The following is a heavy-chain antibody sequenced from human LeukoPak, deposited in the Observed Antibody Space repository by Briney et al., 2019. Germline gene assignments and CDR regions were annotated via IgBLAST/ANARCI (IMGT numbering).Heavy chain of an antibody. D-gene: IGHD5-18*01. J-gene: IGHJ6*03. Sequence: SVKVSCKASGGTFTNYAISWVRQAPGQGLEWMGGIIPIFGTANYAQKFQGRVTITADKSTSTAYMELSSLRSEDTAVYYCARDRERYGNYYYYMDVWGKGTTVTVSS. V-gene: IGHV1-69*06. CDR3: ARDRERYGNYYYYMDV. CDR2: IIPIFGTA. CDR1: GGTFTNYA.